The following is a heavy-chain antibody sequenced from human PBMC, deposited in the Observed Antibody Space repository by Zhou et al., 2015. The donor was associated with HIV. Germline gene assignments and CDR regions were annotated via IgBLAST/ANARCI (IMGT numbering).Heavy chain of an antibody. J-gene: IGHJ5*02. Sequence: QVQLVQSGAEVKKPGSSVKVSCKASGGTFSSYAISWVRQAPGQGLEWMGGIIPIFGTANYAQKFQGRVTITADESTSTAYMELSSLRSEDTAVYYCARSALVLRLGELSSYNWFDPWGQGTLVTVSS. V-gene: IGHV1-69*01. CDR2: IIPIFGTA. CDR3: ARSALVLRLGELSSYNWFDP. CDR1: GGTFSSYA. D-gene: IGHD3-16*02.